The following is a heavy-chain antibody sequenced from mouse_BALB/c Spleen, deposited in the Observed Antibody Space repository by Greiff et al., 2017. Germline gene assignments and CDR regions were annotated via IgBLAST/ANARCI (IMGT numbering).Heavy chain of an antibody. CDR1: GYTFTSYN. CDR2: IYPGNGDT. D-gene: IGHD1-2*01. V-gene: IGHV1-12*01. Sequence: QVQLQQPGAELVKPGASVKMSCKASGYTFTSYNMHWVKQTPGQGLEWIGAIYPGNGDTSYNQKFKGKATLTADKSSSTAYMQLSSLTSEDSAVYYCARRTASLAMDYWGQGTSVTVSS. CDR3: ARRTASLAMDY. J-gene: IGHJ4*01.